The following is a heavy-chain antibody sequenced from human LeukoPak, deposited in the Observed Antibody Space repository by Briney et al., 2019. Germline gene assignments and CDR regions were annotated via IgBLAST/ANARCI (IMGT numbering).Heavy chain of an antibody. D-gene: IGHD3-9*01. CDR3: ARGGPLRYFDYYYYMDV. J-gene: IGHJ6*03. CDR2: MNPNSGNT. Sequence: ASVKVSCKASGYTFTCYDINWVRQATGQGLEWMGWMNPNSGNTGYAQKFQGRVTMTRNTSISTAYMELSSLRSEDTAVYYCARGGPLRYFDYYYYMDVWGKGTTVTVSS. CDR1: GYTFTCYD. V-gene: IGHV1-8*01.